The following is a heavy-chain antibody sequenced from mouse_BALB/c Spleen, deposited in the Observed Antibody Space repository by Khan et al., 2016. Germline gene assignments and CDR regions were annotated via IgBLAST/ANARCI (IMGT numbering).Heavy chain of an antibody. D-gene: IGHD1-1*01. V-gene: IGHV3-2*02. CDR1: GYSITSDYA. J-gene: IGHJ2*01. CDR2: INYSGST. CDR3: ARDYYGSSYFDY. Sequence: EVQLQESGPGLVKPFQSLSLTCTVTGYSITSDYAWNWIRQFPGNRLEWMGFINYSGSTSYNPSLKSRISITRDTSKNQFFLQLISVTTEDTATYYCARDYYGSSYFDYWGQGTTLTVSS.